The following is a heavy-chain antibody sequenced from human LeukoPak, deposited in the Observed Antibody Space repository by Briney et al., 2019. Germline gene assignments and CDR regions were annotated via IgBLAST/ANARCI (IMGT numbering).Heavy chain of an antibody. D-gene: IGHD6-13*01. CDR2: IKQDGSAK. Sequence: PGGSLRLSCAAAGLTFSDYWMTWVRQAPGKGLEWVANIKQDGSAKYYVDSVQGRFTISRDNAKNSLYLQMNSLRAKDTAIYYCVRQYNSSWLQFFDYWGQGTLVTVSS. J-gene: IGHJ4*02. V-gene: IGHV3-7*04. CDR1: GLTFSDYW. CDR3: VRQYNSSWLQFFDY.